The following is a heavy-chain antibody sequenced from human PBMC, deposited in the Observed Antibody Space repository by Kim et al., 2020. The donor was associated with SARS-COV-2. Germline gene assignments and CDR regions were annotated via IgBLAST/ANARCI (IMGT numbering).Heavy chain of an antibody. J-gene: IGHJ4*02. CDR2: INHSGST. CDR3: ARGKVGATRSARFDF. Sequence: SETLSLTCAVYGGSFSGYYWSWIRQPPGKGLEWIGEINHSGSTNYNPSLKSRATISVDTSRKQFSLRLRSVTAADTAVYYCARGKVGATRSARFDFWGQGPLVTVSS. V-gene: IGHV4-34*01. CDR1: GGSFSGYY. D-gene: IGHD1-26*01.